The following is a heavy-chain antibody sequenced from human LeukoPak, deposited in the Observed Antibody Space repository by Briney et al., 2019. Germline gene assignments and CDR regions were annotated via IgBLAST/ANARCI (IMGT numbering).Heavy chain of an antibody. CDR2: INGDGSVT. D-gene: IGHD3-3*01. V-gene: IGHV3-74*01. CDR3: GRAYDFSRH. CDR1: GFTFSNYW. J-gene: IGHJ4*02. Sequence: HPGGSLRLSCAASGFTFSNYWMHWVRQAPGKGLVWVSRINGDGSVTTYADSVKGRFTISRDNAKNSLYLQMNSLRAEDTALYYCGRAYDFSRHWGQGTLVTVSS.